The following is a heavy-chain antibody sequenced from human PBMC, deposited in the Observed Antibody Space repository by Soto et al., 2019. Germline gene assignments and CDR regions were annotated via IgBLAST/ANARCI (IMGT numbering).Heavy chain of an antibody. J-gene: IGHJ4*02. CDR1: GYTFTSYA. D-gene: IGHD3-16*01. CDR2: INAGNGNT. Sequence: QVQLVQSGAEVKKPGASVKVSCKASGYTFTSYAMHWVRQAPGQRLEWMGWINAGNGNTKYSQKFQGRVTITRDTSASTAYMELSILRSEETAVDYCAGGEFLSYDDYWGQGTLVTVSS. CDR3: AGGEFLSYDDY. V-gene: IGHV1-3*01.